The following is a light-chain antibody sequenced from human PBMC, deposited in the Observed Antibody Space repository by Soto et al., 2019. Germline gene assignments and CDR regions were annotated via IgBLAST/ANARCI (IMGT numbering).Light chain of an antibody. Sequence: EIVLTQSPGTLSLSPGEGATLSCRASQSVSTNFFAWYQQKPGQAPRLLIYGASTRATGIPDRFSGSGSGTDFTLTISRLEPEDFAVYYCQQYDRTSWTFGQGT. CDR1: QSVSTNF. J-gene: IGKJ1*01. V-gene: IGKV3-20*01. CDR2: GAS. CDR3: QQYDRTSWT.